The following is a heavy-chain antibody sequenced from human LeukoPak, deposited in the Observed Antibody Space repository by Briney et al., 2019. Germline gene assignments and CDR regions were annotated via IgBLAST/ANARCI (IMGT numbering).Heavy chain of an antibody. V-gene: IGHV4-34*01. D-gene: IGHD2-15*01. Sequence: SETLSLTCAVYGGSFSGYYWSWIRQPPGKGLEWIGEINHSGSTNYNPSLKSRVTISVDTSKNQFSLKLSSVTAADTAVYYCARGRPPSGGSCYYYWGQGTLVTASS. CDR1: GGSFSGYY. J-gene: IGHJ4*02. CDR3: ARGRPPSGGSCYYY. CDR2: INHSGST.